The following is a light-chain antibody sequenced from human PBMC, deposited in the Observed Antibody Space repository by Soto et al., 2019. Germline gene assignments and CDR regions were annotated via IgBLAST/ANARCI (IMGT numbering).Light chain of an antibody. Sequence: EIVLTQSPGTLSLSPGERATLSCRASQSVSSSYLAWYQQKPGQAPRLLIYGASSRATGIPDRFSGSGSGTDFTLTISRLEPEAFEVYYCQHYGSSPFTFGPGTKVDIK. J-gene: IGKJ3*01. CDR1: QSVSSSY. CDR3: QHYGSSPFT. V-gene: IGKV3-20*01. CDR2: GAS.